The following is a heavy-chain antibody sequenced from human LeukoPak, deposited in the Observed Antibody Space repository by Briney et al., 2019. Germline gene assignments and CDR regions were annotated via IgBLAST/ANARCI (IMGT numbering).Heavy chain of an antibody. V-gene: IGHV3-21*01. CDR3: ARDRGVVGATPYYFDY. CDR2: ISSSSSYI. Sequence: GGSLRLSCAASEFTFSSYSMNWVRQAPGKGLEWVSSISSSSSYIYYADSVKGRFTISRDNAKNSLYLQMNSLRAEDTAVYYCARDRGVVGATPYYFDYWGQGTLVTVSS. D-gene: IGHD1-26*01. CDR1: EFTFSSYS. J-gene: IGHJ4*02.